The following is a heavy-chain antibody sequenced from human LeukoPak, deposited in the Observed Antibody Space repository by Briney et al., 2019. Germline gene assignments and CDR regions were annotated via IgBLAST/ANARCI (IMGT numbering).Heavy chain of an antibody. CDR3: ARRTVGSSGWNYSDY. V-gene: IGHV1-69*13. CDR2: IIPIFGTA. CDR1: GGTFSSYA. Sequence: GASVKVSCKASGGTFSSYAISWVRQAPGQGLEWMGGIIPIFGTANYAQKFQGRVTITADESTSTAYMELSSLRSEDTAVYYCARRTVGSSGWNYSDYWGQRTLVTVSS. J-gene: IGHJ4*02. D-gene: IGHD6-19*01.